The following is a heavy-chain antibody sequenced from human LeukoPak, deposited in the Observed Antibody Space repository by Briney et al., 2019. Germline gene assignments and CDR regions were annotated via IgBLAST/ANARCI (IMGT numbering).Heavy chain of an antibody. CDR3: ARVARCTSCFDVDY. CDR1: GGSISSYY. D-gene: IGHD2-2*01. CDR2: IYYSGYT. V-gene: IGHV4-59*08. J-gene: IGHJ4*02. Sequence: SETLSLTCTVSGGSISSYYWSWIRQPPGKGLKWIGNIYYSGYTTYSPSLRSRVTISVDTSKNQFSLTLSSVTAADTAVYYCARVARCTSCFDVDYWGRGTLVTVSS.